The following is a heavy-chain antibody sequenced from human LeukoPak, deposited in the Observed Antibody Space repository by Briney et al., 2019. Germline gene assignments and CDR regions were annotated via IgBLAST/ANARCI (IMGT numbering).Heavy chain of an antibody. V-gene: IGHV3-7*02. Sequence: GGSLRLSCAASGFTFSSYWMSWVRQAPGKGLEWVANIKQDGSEKYYVDSVKGRFTISRDNAKNSLYLQMNSLRAEDTAVYYCARGGWSPDNRYFDLWGRGTLVTVSS. CDR2: IKQDGSEK. CDR3: ARGGWSPDNRYFDL. J-gene: IGHJ2*01. CDR1: GFTFSSYW. D-gene: IGHD6-19*01.